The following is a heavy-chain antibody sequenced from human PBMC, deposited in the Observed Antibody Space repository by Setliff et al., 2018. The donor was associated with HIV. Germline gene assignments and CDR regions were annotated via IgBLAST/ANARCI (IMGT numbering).Heavy chain of an antibody. J-gene: IGHJ4*02. CDR1: GFTFTSHS. CDR3: ARSLSGNSSTYYWAFDF. CDR2: ISGSGTYT. V-gene: IGHV3-21*01. D-gene: IGHD3-22*01. Sequence: GESLKISCVTSGFTFTSHSMNWVRLRPGKGLEWVASISGSGTYTHYADSVRGRFTVSRDNAKNSLWLQLDSLKVEDTALYFCARSLSGNSSTYYWAFDFWGQGAPVTAPQ.